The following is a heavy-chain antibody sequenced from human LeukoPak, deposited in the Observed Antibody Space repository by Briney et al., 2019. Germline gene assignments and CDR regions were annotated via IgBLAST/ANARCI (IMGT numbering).Heavy chain of an antibody. D-gene: IGHD3-10*01. CDR3: ARFTGSGSYLIFDY. CDR1: GGSISSSNW. CDR2: IYHSGST. V-gene: IGHV4-4*02. J-gene: IGHJ4*02. Sequence: SETLSLTCAVSGGSISSSNWWSWVRQPPGKGLEWIGEIYHSGSTNYNSSLKSRVTISVDKSKNQFSLKLSSVTAADTAVYYCARFTGSGSYLIFDYWGQGTLVTVSS.